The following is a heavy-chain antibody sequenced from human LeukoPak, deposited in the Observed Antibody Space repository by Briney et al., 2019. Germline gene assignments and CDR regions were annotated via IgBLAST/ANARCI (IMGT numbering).Heavy chain of an antibody. CDR3: ARLIGRHEVGLMDY. J-gene: IGHJ4*02. CDR2: IWDDGSNR. V-gene: IGHV3-33*01. D-gene: IGHD3-16*01. CDR1: GFTFSSYG. Sequence: PGGSLRLSCVASGFTFSSYGMHWVRQAPGKGLEWVAVIWDDGSNRYYTDSVKGRFTSSRDDSKNTLNLQMNSLRGEDTAVYYCARLIGRHEVGLMDYWGQGTLVTVSS.